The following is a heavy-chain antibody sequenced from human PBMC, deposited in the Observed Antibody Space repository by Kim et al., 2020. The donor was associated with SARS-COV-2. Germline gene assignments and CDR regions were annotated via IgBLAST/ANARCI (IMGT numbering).Heavy chain of an antibody. CDR1: GFTFSSYG. J-gene: IGHJ3*02. D-gene: IGHD3-22*01. V-gene: IGHV3-33*01. Sequence: GGSLRLSCAASGFTFSSYGMHWVRQAPGKGLEWVAVIWYDGSNKYYADSVKGRFTISRDNSKNTLYLQMNSLRAEDTAVYYCARGIGPPGVGLTYYYDSSGSTLSAFDIWGQGTMVTVSS. CDR2: IWYDGSNK. CDR3: ARGIGPPGVGLTYYYDSSGSTLSAFDI.